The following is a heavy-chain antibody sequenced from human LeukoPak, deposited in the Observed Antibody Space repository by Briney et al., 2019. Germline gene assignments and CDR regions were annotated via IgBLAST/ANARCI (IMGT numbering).Heavy chain of an antibody. Sequence: GGSLRLSCAASGFTFSSYSMNWVRQAPGKGLEWVAVVSYDGSYKYYADSVKGRFTISRDNSKNTLYLQMNSLRAEDTAVYYCAREDSSGYLDYWGQGTLVTVSS. CDR1: GFTFSSYS. CDR3: AREDSSGYLDY. V-gene: IGHV3-30*03. CDR2: VSYDGSYK. J-gene: IGHJ4*02. D-gene: IGHD3-22*01.